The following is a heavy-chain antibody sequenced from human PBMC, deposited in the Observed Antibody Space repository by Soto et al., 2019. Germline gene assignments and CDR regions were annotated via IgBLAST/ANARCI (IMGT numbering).Heavy chain of an antibody. J-gene: IGHJ4*02. Sequence: ASVKVSCKVSGYTLTELSMHWVRQAPGKGLEWMGGFDPEDGETIYAQKFQGRVTMTEDTSTDTAYMELSSLRSEDTAVYYCATDRAVGATFDYWCQGTLVTVSS. CDR1: GYTLTELS. CDR2: FDPEDGET. V-gene: IGHV1-24*01. D-gene: IGHD1-26*01. CDR3: ATDRAVGATFDY.